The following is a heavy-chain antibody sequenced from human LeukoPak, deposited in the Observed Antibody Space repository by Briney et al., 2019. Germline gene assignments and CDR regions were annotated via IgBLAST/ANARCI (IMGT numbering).Heavy chain of an antibody. CDR1: GGSISSSSYG. D-gene: IGHD1-14*01. CDR3: ASGPFLTFDHTPEGYYHYYMDV. J-gene: IGHJ6*03. V-gene: IGHV4-61*02. CDR2: MYISGST. Sequence: SETLSLTCTVSGGSISSSSYGWTWIRQPAGKGLEWFGRMYISGSTNYHPSLKRRVTISVDTSKNQFSLRLSSVTAADTAVYYCASGPFLTFDHTPEGYYHYYMDVWGPGTTVTTSS.